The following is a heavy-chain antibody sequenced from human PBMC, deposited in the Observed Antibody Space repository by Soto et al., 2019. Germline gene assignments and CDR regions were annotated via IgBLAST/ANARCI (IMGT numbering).Heavy chain of an antibody. CDR2: ISSSSSYI. D-gene: IGHD4-17*01. CDR1: GFTFSSYS. J-gene: IGHJ3*02. Sequence: GGSLRLSCAASGFTFSSYSMNWVRQAPGKGLEWVSSISSSSSYIYYADSVKGRFTISRDNAKNSLYLQMNSLRAEDTAVYYCARDLTGYGDYEERSRKNFDIWGQGTMVT. CDR3: ARDLTGYGDYEERSRKNFDI. V-gene: IGHV3-21*01.